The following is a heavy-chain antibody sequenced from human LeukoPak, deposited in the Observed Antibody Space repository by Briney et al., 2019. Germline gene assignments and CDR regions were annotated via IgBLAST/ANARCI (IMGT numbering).Heavy chain of an antibody. CDR1: GGSVSSGSYH. CDR3: ARVPGGGTAAN. J-gene: IGHJ3*01. CDR2: IYYSGST. Sequence: PSETLSFTCTVSGGSVSSGSYHWSWIRQPPGKGLEWIGYIYYSGSTNYNPSLKSRVTISVDTSKNQFSLKLSSVTAADTAVYYCARVPGGGTAANWGQGTMVTVSS. V-gene: IGHV4-61*01. D-gene: IGHD1-7*01.